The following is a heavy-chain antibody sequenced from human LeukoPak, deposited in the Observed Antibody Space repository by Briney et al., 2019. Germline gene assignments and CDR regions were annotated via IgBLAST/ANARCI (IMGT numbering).Heavy chain of an antibody. V-gene: IGHV4-34*01. D-gene: IGHD6-13*01. CDR1: GGSFSGYY. CDR3: ARGRRWIAAAGTQATNWFDP. CDR2: FNHSGST. Sequence: SETLSLTCAVYGGSFSGYYWSWIRQPPGKGLEWIGEFNHSGSTNYNPSLKSRVTISVDTSKNQFSLKLSSVTAADTAVYYCARGRRWIAAAGTQATNWFDPWGQGTLVTVSS. J-gene: IGHJ5*02.